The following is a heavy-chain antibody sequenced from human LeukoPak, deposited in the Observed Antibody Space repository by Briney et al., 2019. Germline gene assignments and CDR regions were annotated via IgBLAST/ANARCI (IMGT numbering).Heavy chain of an antibody. Sequence: GGSLRLSCAASGFTFSSYSLNWVRQAPGKGLEWVSYISSSSSTIYYADSVKGRFTISRDNAKNSLYLQMNSLRAEDTAVYYCARDSPGGGYDSWGQGTLVTVPS. D-gene: IGHD5-12*01. CDR2: ISSSSSTI. CDR3: ARDSPGGGYDS. V-gene: IGHV3-48*01. CDR1: GFTFSSYS. J-gene: IGHJ5*02.